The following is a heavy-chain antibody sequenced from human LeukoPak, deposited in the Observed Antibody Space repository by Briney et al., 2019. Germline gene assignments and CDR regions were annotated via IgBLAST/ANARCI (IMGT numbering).Heavy chain of an antibody. V-gene: IGHV3-66*01. CDR2: IYSGGST. J-gene: IGHJ4*02. Sequence: GGSLRLSCEASGFTFNNYAMSWVRQAPGKGLEWVSVIYSGGSTYYADSVKGRFTISRDNSKNTLYLQMNSLRAEDTAVYYCARDRPISGRSDYWGQGTLVTVSS. CDR1: GFTFNNYA. D-gene: IGHD6-19*01. CDR3: ARDRPISGRSDY.